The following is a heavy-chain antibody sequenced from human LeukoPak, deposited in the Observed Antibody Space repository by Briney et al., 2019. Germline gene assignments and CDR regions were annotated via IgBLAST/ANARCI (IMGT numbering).Heavy chain of an antibody. J-gene: IGHJ4*02. V-gene: IGHV4-4*09. CDR1: GDSISSYY. Sequence: SETLSLTCTVSGDSISSYYWSWVRQPPGKGLEWIGYIYTSGSTNYNPSLKSRVTISVDTSKNQFSLKLSFVTAADTAVYYCARHDGYSNPRWGQGTLVTVSS. D-gene: IGHD4-11*01. CDR3: ARHDGYSNPR. CDR2: IYTSGST.